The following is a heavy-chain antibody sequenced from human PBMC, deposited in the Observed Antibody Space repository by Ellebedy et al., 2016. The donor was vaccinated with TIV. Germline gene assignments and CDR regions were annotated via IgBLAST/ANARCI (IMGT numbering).Heavy chain of an antibody. CDR2: LHPSGTP. D-gene: IGHD3-22*01. Sequence: PSETLSLTCAVSGVSITSHFWTWIRQPAGGGLEWIGRLHPSGTPNYNPSLKSRVIMSRDTSKYQFSLKLSSVTAADTAVYYCARHGPQWFDAFDLWGQGTLVTVSS. J-gene: IGHJ3*01. V-gene: IGHV4-4*07. CDR3: ARHGPQWFDAFDL. CDR1: GVSITSHF.